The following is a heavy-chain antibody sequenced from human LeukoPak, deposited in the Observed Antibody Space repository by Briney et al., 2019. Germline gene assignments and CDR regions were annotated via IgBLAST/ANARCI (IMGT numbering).Heavy chain of an antibody. CDR3: ARIGHDLYQTFDF. Sequence: PGGSLRLSCTTSGFNSRAYWMGWVRQAPGKGLERVANIHQHGSKENYLDSVKGRFTISRDNAKSSIYLQMNSLRAEDTAIYYCARIGHDLYQTFDFWGNGNLITVSS. J-gene: IGHJ4*01. D-gene: IGHD2-2*01. CDR2: IHQHGSKE. V-gene: IGHV3-7*03. CDR1: GFNSRAYW.